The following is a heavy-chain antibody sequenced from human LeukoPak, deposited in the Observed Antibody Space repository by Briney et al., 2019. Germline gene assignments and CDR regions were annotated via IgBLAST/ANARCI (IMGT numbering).Heavy chain of an antibody. CDR2: IYYSGST. J-gene: IGHJ6*03. Sequence: PSETLSPTCTVSGGSISSSSYYWGWIRQPPGKGLEWIGSIYYSGSTYYNPSLKSRVTISVDTSKNQFSLKLSSVTAADTAVYYCASTEAGSGSLPTYYYYMDVWGKGTTVTVSS. CDR3: ASTEAGSGSLPTYYYYMDV. D-gene: IGHD3-10*01. V-gene: IGHV4-39*01. CDR1: GGSISSSSYY.